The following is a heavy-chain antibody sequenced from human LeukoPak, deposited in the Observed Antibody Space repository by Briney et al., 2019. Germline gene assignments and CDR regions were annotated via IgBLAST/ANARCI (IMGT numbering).Heavy chain of an antibody. Sequence: GGSLRLSCAASGFTFSNNAMSWVRQAPGKGLEWVSATSTSGGSAYYADSAKGRFTISRDNSKNTLYLQMDSQRADDTAVYYCARYSGSYYYPPAWDLWGQGTLVTVSS. V-gene: IGHV3-23*01. J-gene: IGHJ4*02. D-gene: IGHD1-26*01. CDR3: ARYSGSYYYPPAWDL. CDR2: TSTSGGSA. CDR1: GFTFSNNA.